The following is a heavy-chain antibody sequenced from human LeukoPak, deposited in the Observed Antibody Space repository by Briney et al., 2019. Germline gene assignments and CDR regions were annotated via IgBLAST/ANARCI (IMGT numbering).Heavy chain of an antibody. D-gene: IGHD4-11*01. CDR1: GGSIRNYY. Sequence: KTSETLSLTCTVSGGSIRNYYWSWIRQPPGKGLEWIGCIYYSGSTSYNPSLKSRITISLDTSKNQFSLKLSSVTAADTAVYYCARIDYPQPPHWFDPWGQGTLVTVSS. J-gene: IGHJ5*02. CDR2: IYYSGST. CDR3: ARIDYPQPPHWFDP. V-gene: IGHV4-59*01.